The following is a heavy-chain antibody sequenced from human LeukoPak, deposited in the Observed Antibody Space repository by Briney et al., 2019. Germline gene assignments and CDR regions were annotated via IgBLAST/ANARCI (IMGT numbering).Heavy chain of an antibody. Sequence: SETLSLTCTVSGGSISSYYWSWIRQPPGKGLEWIGYIYYSGSTNYNPSLKSRVTISVDTSKNQFSLKLSSVTAADTAVYYCARVRPASAYYYYSMDVWGKGTTVTVSS. D-gene: IGHD6-25*01. CDR2: IYYSGST. V-gene: IGHV4-59*01. J-gene: IGHJ6*04. CDR1: GGSISSYY. CDR3: ARVRPASAYYYYSMDV.